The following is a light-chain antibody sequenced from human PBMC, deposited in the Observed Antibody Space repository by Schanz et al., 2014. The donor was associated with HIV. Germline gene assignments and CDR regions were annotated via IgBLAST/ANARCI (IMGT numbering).Light chain of an antibody. V-gene: IGLV1-44*01. CDR3: CSYAGSTRV. Sequence: QSVLTQPPSASGTPGQRVTISCSGSSSNIKMNAVNWYQHLPGMGPKLLIYATYNRPSGVPDRFSGSGSDTSASLAISGLQAEDEADYYCCSYAGSTRVFGGGTKLTVL. J-gene: IGLJ3*02. CDR1: SSNIKMNA. CDR2: ATY.